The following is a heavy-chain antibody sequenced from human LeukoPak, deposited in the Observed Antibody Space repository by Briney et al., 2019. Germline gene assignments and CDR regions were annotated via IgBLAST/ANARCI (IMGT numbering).Heavy chain of an antibody. V-gene: IGHV4-31*03. CDR2: IYYSGST. Sequence: PSQTLSLTCTVSGGSISSGGYYWSWIRQHPGKGLEWIGYIYYSGSTYYNPSLKSRVTISVDTSKNQFSLKLSSVTAADTAVYYCARGRSRIQLWPIRPPYDYWGQGTLVTVSS. J-gene: IGHJ4*02. CDR3: ARGRSRIQLWPIRPPYDY. CDR1: GGSISSGGYY. D-gene: IGHD5-18*01.